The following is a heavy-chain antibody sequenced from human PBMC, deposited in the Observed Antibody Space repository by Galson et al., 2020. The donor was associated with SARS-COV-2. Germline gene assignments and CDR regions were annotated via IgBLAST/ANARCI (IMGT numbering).Heavy chain of an antibody. CDR3: SCGYYARGDY. Sequence: SETLSLTCSVSDGYISSRTYYWGWIRPPPGKGLEWIGSIYNSGSTYYNPSLKSRVTVSVDTSKSQISLKLSSVTAADTAVYYCSCGYYARGDYWGQGTLVTVSS. CDR1: DGYISSRTYY. J-gene: IGHJ4*02. V-gene: IGHV4-39*01. CDR2: IYNSGST. D-gene: IGHD3-22*01.